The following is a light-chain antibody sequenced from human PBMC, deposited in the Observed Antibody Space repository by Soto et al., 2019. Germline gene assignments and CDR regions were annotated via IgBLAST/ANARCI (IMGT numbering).Light chain of an antibody. J-gene: IGLJ2*01. CDR2: EVS. CDR3: TSYTDTNTIVI. V-gene: IGLV2-18*02. Sequence: QSALTQPPSVSGSPGQSVTISCTGTSSDVGTYNRVSWYQQAPGTAPKLVIYEVSNLPSGVPDRFSGSKSGNTASLTISGLQAEDEADYYCTSYTDTNTIVIFGGGTKLTVL. CDR1: SSDVGTYNR.